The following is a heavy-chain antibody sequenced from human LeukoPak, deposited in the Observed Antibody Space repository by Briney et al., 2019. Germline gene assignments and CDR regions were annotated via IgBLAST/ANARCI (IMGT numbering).Heavy chain of an antibody. J-gene: IGHJ4*02. CDR2: IYYSGST. D-gene: IGHD6-19*01. CDR1: GGSISSYY. CDR3: ARDGNVAVAGLDY. V-gene: IGHV4-59*01. Sequence: SETLSLTCTVSGGSISSYYWSWIRQPPGKGLEWIGYIYYSGSTNYNPSLKSRVTISVDTSKNQFSLKLSSVTAADTAVYYCARDGNVAVAGLDYWGQGTLVTVSS.